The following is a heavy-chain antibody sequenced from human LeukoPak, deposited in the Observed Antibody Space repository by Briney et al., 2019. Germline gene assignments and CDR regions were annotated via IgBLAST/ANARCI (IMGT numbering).Heavy chain of an antibody. D-gene: IGHD2-15*01. CDR2: MNPNSGNT. CDR1: GYTFTSYD. J-gene: IGHJ4*02. CDR3: ARVLLRRLRYCGVGSCNSPDFDS. V-gene: IGHV1-8*01. Sequence: GASVKVSCKASGYTFTSYDINWVRQATGQGLEWMGWMNPNSGNTGYAQKFQGRVTMTRNASISTAYMELSSLRSEDTAVYYCARVLLRRLRYCGVGSCNSPDFDSWGQGTLVTVSS.